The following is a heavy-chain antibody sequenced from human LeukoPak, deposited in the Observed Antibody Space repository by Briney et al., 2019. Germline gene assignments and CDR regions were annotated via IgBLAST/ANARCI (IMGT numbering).Heavy chain of an antibody. CDR1: GYTFTSYC. J-gene: IGHJ4*02. Sequence: ASVKVSCKASGYTFTSYCMHWVRQAPGQGLEWMGIINPSGGSTTYAQKFQGRVTMTRDTSMSTVYMELSSLRSEDTAVYYCARFPLRAFSRRGLHYWGQGTLVTVSS. CDR2: INPSGGST. CDR3: ARFPLRAFSRRGLHY. V-gene: IGHV1-46*01. D-gene: IGHD4-17*01.